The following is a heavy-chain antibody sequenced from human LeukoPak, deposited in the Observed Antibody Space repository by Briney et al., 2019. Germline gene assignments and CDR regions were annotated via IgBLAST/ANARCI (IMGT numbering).Heavy chain of an antibody. Sequence: SGTLSLTCAVSGGSISSSNWWSWVRQPPGKGLEWIGYIYYSGSTNYNPSLKSRVTISVDTSKNQFSLKLSSVTAADTAVYYCARDQGSETVFGWADAFDIWGQGTMVTVSS. CDR2: IYYSGST. CDR3: ARDQGSETVFGWADAFDI. J-gene: IGHJ3*02. V-gene: IGHV4-4*02. D-gene: IGHD3-3*01. CDR1: GGSISSSNW.